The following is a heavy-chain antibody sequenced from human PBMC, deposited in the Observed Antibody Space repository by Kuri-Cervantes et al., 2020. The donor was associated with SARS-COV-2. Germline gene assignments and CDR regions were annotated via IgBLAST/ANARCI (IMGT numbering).Heavy chain of an antibody. CDR1: GDSISSTY. D-gene: IGHD3-16*01. CDR3: ARGRSFVGN. V-gene: IGHV4-59*12. J-gene: IGHJ4*02. CDR2: VHYSGTT. Sequence: SETLSLTCDVSGDSISSTYWSWIRQPPGRGLEWIGFVHYSGTTSYSPSLKSRVTISVDTSKNQFSLKLSSVTAADTAVYYCARGRSFVGNWGQGTLVTVSS.